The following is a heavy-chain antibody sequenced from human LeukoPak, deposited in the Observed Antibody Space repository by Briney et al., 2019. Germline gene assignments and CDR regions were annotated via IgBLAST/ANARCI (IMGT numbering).Heavy chain of an antibody. CDR2: IIPIFGTA. D-gene: IGHD3-10*01. Sequence: SVKVSCKASGGTFSSYAISWVRQAPGQGLEWMGGIIPIFGTANYAQKFQGRVTITADESTSTAYMELSSLRSEDTAVYYCARTHGSGTVRYYYYYYMDVWGKGTTVTISS. CDR3: ARTHGSGTVRYYYYYYMDV. CDR1: GGTFSSYA. V-gene: IGHV1-69*13. J-gene: IGHJ6*03.